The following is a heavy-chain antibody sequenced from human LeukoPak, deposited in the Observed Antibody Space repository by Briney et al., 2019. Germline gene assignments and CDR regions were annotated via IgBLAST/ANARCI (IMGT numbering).Heavy chain of an antibody. J-gene: IGHJ3*02. CDR3: ASPVDYGVSAAFDI. CDR1: GFTFSSYA. D-gene: IGHD4-17*01. V-gene: IGHV3-30-3*01. CDR2: ISYDGSNK. Sequence: GGSLRLSCAASGFTFSSYAMHWVRQAPGKGLEWVAIISYDGSNKYYADSVKGRFSVSRDNSKNTLYLQINTLKAEDTAVYYCASPVDYGVSAAFDIWGQGTMVTVSS.